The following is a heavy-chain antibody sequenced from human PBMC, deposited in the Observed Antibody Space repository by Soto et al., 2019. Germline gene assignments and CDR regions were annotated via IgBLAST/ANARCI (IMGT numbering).Heavy chain of an antibody. CDR2: ISVNGRT. CDR1: GFTFNFYA. CDR3: TKAGGWYYYDSSGPPDASHV. J-gene: IGHJ3*01. Sequence: GGSLRLSCAASGFTFNFYAMAWVCQAPGKGLEWVSGISVNGRTNYADSVKGRFTISRDNSKNMVFLQMDTLRAEDTALYYCTKAGGWYYYDSSGPPDASHVWGQGTMVTVSS. D-gene: IGHD3-22*01. V-gene: IGHV3-23*01.